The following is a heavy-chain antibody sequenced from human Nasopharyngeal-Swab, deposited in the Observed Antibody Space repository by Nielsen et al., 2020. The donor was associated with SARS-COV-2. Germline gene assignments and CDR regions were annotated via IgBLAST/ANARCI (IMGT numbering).Heavy chain of an antibody. CDR3: TSRNPETGSY. Sequence: ESLKISCAASGFTFSGSAMHWVRQASGKGLEWVGRIRSKANSYATAYAASVKGRFTISRDDSKNAAYLQMNSLKTEDTAVYYCTSRNPETGSYWGQGTLVTVSS. V-gene: IGHV3-73*01. J-gene: IGHJ4*02. CDR1: GFTFSGSA. D-gene: IGHD1-14*01. CDR2: IRSKANSYAT.